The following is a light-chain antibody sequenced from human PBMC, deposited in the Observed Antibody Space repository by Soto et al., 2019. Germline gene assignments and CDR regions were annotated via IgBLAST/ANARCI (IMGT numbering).Light chain of an antibody. V-gene: IGKV1-39*01. CDR1: QSIHIH. Sequence: DIQMTQSTSSLSASVGDRVTITCRASQSIHIHLNWYQQKPGKAPKLLIYATSNLQSGVPSRFSGSGSGTDFTLTISNLQPEDFGSYYCQQSDRVPLTFGGGTKVESK. J-gene: IGKJ4*01. CDR3: QQSDRVPLT. CDR2: ATS.